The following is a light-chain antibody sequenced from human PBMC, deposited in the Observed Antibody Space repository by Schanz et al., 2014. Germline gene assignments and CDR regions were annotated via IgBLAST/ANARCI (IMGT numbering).Light chain of an antibody. Sequence: DIQMTQSPSSLSASVGDRVTITCRASQTIRNYLNWYQQKPGKAPKLLIYAASSLQSGVPSRFSGSGSGTDFILTISSLQPEDFATYYCQQSYTTPFTFGPGTKVDIK. CDR3: QQSYTTPFT. J-gene: IGKJ3*01. CDR1: QTIRNY. CDR2: AAS. V-gene: IGKV1-39*01.